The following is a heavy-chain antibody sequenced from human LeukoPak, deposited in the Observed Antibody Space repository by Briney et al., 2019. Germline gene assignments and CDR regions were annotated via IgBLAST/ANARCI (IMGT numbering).Heavy chain of an antibody. CDR2: IIPIFGTA. V-gene: IGHV1-69*13. D-gene: IGHD4-23*01. Sequence: ASVKVSCKASGGTFSGYAISWVRQAPGQGLEWMGGIIPIFGTANYAQKFQGRVTITADESTSTAYMELSSLRSEDTAVYYCARTTVVTHDAFDIWGQGTMVTVSS. CDR3: ARTTVVTHDAFDI. CDR1: GGTFSGYA. J-gene: IGHJ3*02.